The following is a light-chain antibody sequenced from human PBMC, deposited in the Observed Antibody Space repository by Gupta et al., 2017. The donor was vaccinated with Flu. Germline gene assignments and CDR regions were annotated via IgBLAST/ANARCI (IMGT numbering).Light chain of an antibody. J-gene: IGLJ3*02. CDR2: RDD. CDR3: AAWDDSRSGWV. CDR1: STKIGSEH. Sequence: RVTISCSGSSTKIGSEHVYWYQQLPVTAPKLLIYRDDQRSSGVPGRFSGSKSGTSAALAISGLRAEDEADYYCAAWDDSRSGWVFGGGTKLTVL. V-gene: IGLV1-47*01.